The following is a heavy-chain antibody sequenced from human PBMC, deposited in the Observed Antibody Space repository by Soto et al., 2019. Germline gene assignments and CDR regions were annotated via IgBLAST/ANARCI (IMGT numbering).Heavy chain of an antibody. CDR3: ARAQYLGRYYPFDS. V-gene: IGHV3-48*02. D-gene: IGHD2-15*01. CDR2: ISTRSNSI. Sequence: GGSLRLSCAASGFTFSDYSLNWVRQAPGKGLEWVSYISTRSNSIYYADSVRGRFTTSRDNAKNSLFLQMNRLRDEDMAVYFCARAQYLGRYYPFDSWGRGTLVTVSS. J-gene: IGHJ4*02. CDR1: GFTFSDYS.